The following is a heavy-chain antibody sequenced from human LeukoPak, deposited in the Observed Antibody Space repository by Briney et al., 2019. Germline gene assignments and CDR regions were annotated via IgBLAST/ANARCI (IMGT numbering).Heavy chain of an antibody. CDR1: GGSFSGYY. Sequence: PSETLSLTCAVYGGSFSGYYWSWIRQPPGKGLEWIGEINHSGSTNYNPSLKSRVTISVDTSKNQFSLKLTSLTAADTAVYYCARAGVSSGYWSLWGRGTLVTVSS. V-gene: IGHV4-34*01. CDR3: ARAGVSSGYWSL. D-gene: IGHD3-22*01. CDR2: INHSGST. J-gene: IGHJ4*02.